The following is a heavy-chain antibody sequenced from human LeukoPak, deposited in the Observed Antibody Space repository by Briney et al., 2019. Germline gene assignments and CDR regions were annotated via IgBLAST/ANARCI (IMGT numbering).Heavy chain of an antibody. J-gene: IGHJ3*02. V-gene: IGHV3-21*04. CDR3: AKDFYHGVATSNDAFDI. Sequence: PGGSLRLSCAASGFTFSSYSMNWVRQAPGKGLEWVSSISSSSSYIYYADSVKGRFTISRDNSKNTLYLQMNSLRAEDTAVYYCAKDFYHGVATSNDAFDIWGQGTMVTVSS. CDR1: GFTFSSYS. D-gene: IGHD5-12*01. CDR2: ISSSSSYI.